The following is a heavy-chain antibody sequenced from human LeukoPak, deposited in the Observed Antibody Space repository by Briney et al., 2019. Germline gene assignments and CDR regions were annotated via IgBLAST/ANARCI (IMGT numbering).Heavy chain of an antibody. D-gene: IGHD1-26*01. CDR3: ARDKIVGPTKFDS. CDR1: GYTFGDYG. CDR2: LNRNGDIT. Sequence: GGSLRLSCAASGYTFGDYGMSWVRQVPGKGLEWVSGLNRNGDITGYADFVQGRFTISRDNAKNSLYLQMNSLRVEDTAVYYCARDKIVGPTKFDSWGQGTLVTVSS. V-gene: IGHV3-20*04. J-gene: IGHJ4*02.